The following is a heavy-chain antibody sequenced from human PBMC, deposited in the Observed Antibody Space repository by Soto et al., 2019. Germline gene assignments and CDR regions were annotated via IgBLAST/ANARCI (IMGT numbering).Heavy chain of an antibody. Sequence: SGNPSLPRAVSGGSISSSSFYWGWVRQPPGKGLEWIGSIYYSGSTYYNPSLKSRVTISVDTSKNQFSLKLSSVTAADTAVYYCARLGITGTTKRVFDPWGQGTLVTVSS. CDR1: GGSISSSSFY. V-gene: IGHV4-39*01. J-gene: IGHJ5*02. D-gene: IGHD1-7*01. CDR2: IYYSGST. CDR3: ARLGITGTTKRVFDP.